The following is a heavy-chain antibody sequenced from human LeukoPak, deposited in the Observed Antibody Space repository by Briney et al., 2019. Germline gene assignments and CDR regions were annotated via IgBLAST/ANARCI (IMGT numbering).Heavy chain of an antibody. Sequence: SETLSLTCSVSGGSLSSSSYYWGWIRQPPGRGLEWIGNIYETGSTNYNPSLKSRVTISVDTSKNQFSLKLSSVTAADTAVYYCARLCGATKLILRYFDWSAYYLDHWGQGTLVTVSS. CDR2: IYETGST. V-gene: IGHV4-39*01. CDR1: GGSLSSSSYY. CDR3: ARLCGATKLILRYFDWSAYYLDH. D-gene: IGHD3-9*01. J-gene: IGHJ4*02.